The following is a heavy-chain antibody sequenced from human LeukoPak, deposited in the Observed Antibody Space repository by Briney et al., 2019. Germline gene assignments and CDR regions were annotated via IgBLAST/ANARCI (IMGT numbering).Heavy chain of an antibody. Sequence: PGGSLRLSCAASGFTFSSYSMNWVRQAPGKGLEWVSYISSSSNSAKYYADSVKGRFTISRDNSKNTLYLQMNSLRADDTAVYYCAKERGSGSYYDYYYYMDVWGKGTTVTVSS. D-gene: IGHD3-10*01. CDR3: AKERGSGSYYDYYYYMDV. CDR1: GFTFSSYS. CDR2: ISSSSNSAK. V-gene: IGHV3-48*01. J-gene: IGHJ6*03.